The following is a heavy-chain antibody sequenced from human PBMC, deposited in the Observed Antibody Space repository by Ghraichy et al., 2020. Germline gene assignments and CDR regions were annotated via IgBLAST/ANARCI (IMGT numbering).Heavy chain of an antibody. D-gene: IGHD4-17*01. CDR1: GFTFGDYA. CDR3: TRDTGDYERTFDY. CDR2: IRSKAYGGTT. V-gene: IGHV3-49*04. J-gene: IGHJ4*02. Sequence: GGSLRLSCTASGFTFGDYAMSWVRQAPGKGLEWVGFIRSKAYGGTTEYAASVKGRFTISRDDSKSIAYLQMNSLKTGDTAVYYFTRDTGDYERTFDYWGRGPLVTVSS.